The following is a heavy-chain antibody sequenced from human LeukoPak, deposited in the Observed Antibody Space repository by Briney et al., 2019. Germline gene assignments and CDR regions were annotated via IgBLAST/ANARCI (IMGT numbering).Heavy chain of an antibody. J-gene: IGHJ4*02. CDR1: GFIFSSYW. V-gene: IGHV3-7*01. CDR2: IKQDGSEK. Sequence: PGGSLRLSCAASGFIFSSYWMSWVRQAPGKGLEWVANIKQDGSEKYYVDSVKGRFTISRDNAKNSLYLQMNSLRAEDTAVYYCARRRQLARSYYFDYWGQGTLVTVSS. CDR3: ARRRQLARSYYFDY. D-gene: IGHD6-6*01.